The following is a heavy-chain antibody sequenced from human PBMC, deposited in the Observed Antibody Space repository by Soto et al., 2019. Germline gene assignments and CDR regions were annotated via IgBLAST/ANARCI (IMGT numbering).Heavy chain of an antibody. D-gene: IGHD2-15*01. J-gene: IGHJ4*02. CDR3: VRGYCSGGTCPRHFDY. Sequence: GGSLRLSCAASGFTVSSNYMSWVRQAPGKGLEWVSVIYSGGSTYYADSVKGRFTISRHNSKNTLYLQMNSLRAEDTAVYYCVRGYCSGGTCPRHFDYWGQGTLVTVSS. CDR1: GFTVSSNY. CDR2: IYSGGST. V-gene: IGHV3-53*01.